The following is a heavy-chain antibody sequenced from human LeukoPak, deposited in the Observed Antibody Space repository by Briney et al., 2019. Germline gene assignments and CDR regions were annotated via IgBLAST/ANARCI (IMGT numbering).Heavy chain of an antibody. Sequence: WDPLSLICCVCGLHFRSSGRYGGGMREPPGEGLVGMGDIFYSGHTYYNPSLKSRTTISAGTSKNQFSLELRFVTAADTAVYYCARLGASLEWDSGSFPDYWGQGTLVTVSS. CDR3: ARLGASLEWDSGSFPDY. CDR1: GLHFRSSGRY. V-gene: IGHV4-39*01. J-gene: IGHJ4*02. D-gene: IGHD3-10*01. CDR2: IFYSGHT.